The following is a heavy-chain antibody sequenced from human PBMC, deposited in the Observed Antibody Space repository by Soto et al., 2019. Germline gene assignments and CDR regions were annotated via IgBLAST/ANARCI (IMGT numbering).Heavy chain of an antibody. D-gene: IGHD3-10*01. CDR2: ISGNGDRT. CDR3: AKGLSGSGAYQYFDP. J-gene: IGHJ5*02. Sequence: EVQLLESGGGLVQPGGSLRLSCAASAFAFSRSAMSWVRQTPGKGLEWVSAISGNGDRTFYADSVKGRVTSSRDNSKNTLYLEMSSLRVEDTAVYYCAKGLSGSGAYQYFDPWGQGTLVTVSS. CDR1: AFAFSRSA. V-gene: IGHV3-23*01.